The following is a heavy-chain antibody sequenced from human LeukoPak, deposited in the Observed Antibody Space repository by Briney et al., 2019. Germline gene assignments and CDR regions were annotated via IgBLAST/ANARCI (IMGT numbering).Heavy chain of an antibody. CDR2: IKQDGSEK. J-gene: IGHJ6*02. D-gene: IGHD5-18*01. V-gene: IGHV3-7*04. CDR3: ARDKGYSYGLTGMDV. CDR1: GFTFSSYW. Sequence: GGSLRLSCAASGFTFSSYWMSCVRQAPGKGLEWVANIKQDGSEKYYVDSVKGRFTISRDNAKNSLYLQMNSLRAEDTAVYYCARDKGYSYGLTGMDVWGQGTTVTVSS.